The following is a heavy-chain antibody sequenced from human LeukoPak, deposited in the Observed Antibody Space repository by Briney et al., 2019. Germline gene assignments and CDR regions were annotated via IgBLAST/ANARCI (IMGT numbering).Heavy chain of an antibody. J-gene: IGHJ5*02. CDR3: ARHPYTSKHHYDSSGYYYGVWFDP. Sequence: PSETLFLTCTVSGGSISSYYRSWIRQPPGKGLEWIGYIYTSGSTNYNPSLKSRVTISVDTSKNQSSLKLSSVTAADTAVYYCARHPYTSKHHYDSSGYYYGVWFDPWGQGTLVTVSS. CDR2: IYTSGST. CDR1: GGSISSYY. D-gene: IGHD3-22*01. V-gene: IGHV4-4*09.